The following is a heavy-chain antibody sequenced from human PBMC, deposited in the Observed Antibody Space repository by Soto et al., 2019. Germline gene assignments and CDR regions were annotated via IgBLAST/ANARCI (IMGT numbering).Heavy chain of an antibody. V-gene: IGHV1-2*04. CDR1: GYTFTNLY. CDR3: ARVGGGHCSGGSCYYFNY. J-gene: IGHJ4*01. Sequence: ASVKVSCKTSGYTFTNLYMHWVRQAPGQGLEWMGWINPNSGDTNYAQKFQGWVTMTRDTSISTAYLEVSRLRSDDTAVYYFARVGGGHCSGGSCYYFNYWGQGTLVTVSS. CDR2: INPNSGDT. D-gene: IGHD2-15*01.